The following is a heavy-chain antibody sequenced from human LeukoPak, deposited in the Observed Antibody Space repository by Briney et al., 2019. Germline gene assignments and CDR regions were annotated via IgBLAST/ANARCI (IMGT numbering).Heavy chain of an antibody. CDR3: ALQVYYSDNSAFDY. D-gene: IGHD4-11*01. Sequence: ASVKVSCKASGYTFTDYYIHWVRQAPGQGLEWMGWMDPKSGETNHAQRFQGRVIMTRDTSITTAYMELSRLRSDNTAVYYCALQVYYSDNSAFDYWGQGTLVTVSS. J-gene: IGHJ4*01. CDR2: MDPKSGET. CDR1: GYTFTDYY. V-gene: IGHV1-2*02.